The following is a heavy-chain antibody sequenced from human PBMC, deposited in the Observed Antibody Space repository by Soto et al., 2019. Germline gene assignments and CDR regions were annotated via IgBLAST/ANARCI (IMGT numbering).Heavy chain of an antibody. CDR3: ARESEDLTSNFDY. CDR2: ISSTTNYI. CDR1: GFTFTMYS. V-gene: IGHV3-21*06. J-gene: IGHJ4*02. Sequence: WGALLVSCASSGFTFTMYSMNWVRQAPGRGLDLVSSISSTTNYIYYGDSMKGRFTISRDNAKNSLYLEMNSLRAEDTAVYYCARESEDLTSNFDYWGQGTMVTVSS.